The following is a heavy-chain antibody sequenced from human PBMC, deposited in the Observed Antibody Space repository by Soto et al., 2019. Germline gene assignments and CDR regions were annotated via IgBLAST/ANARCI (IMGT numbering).Heavy chain of an antibody. V-gene: IGHV5-51*01. CDR1: GYSFTSYW. CDR2: IYPGDSDT. D-gene: IGHD2-15*01. Sequence: PGESLKISCKGSGYSFTSYWIGWVRQMPGKGLEWMGIIYPGDSDTRYSPSFQGQVTISADKSISTAYLQWSSLKASDTAMYYCARHLLGYCSGGSCQGTYYYYMDVWGKGTTVTVSS. CDR3: ARHLLGYCSGGSCQGTYYYYMDV. J-gene: IGHJ6*03.